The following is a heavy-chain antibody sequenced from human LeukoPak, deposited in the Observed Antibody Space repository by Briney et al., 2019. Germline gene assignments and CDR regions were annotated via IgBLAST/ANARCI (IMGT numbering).Heavy chain of an antibody. Sequence: GASVKVSCKASGYTFTGYYMHWVRQAPGQGLEWMGWINPNSGGTNYAQKFQGRVTMTRYTSISTAYMELSSLRSEDTAVYYCARGAARFSSGWLDFDYWGQGTLVTVSS. CDR3: ARGAARFSSGWLDFDY. V-gene: IGHV1-2*02. D-gene: IGHD6-19*01. CDR1: GYTFTGYY. J-gene: IGHJ4*02. CDR2: INPNSGGT.